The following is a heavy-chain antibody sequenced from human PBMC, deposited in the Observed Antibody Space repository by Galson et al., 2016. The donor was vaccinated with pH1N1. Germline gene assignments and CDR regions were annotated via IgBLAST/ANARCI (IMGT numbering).Heavy chain of an antibody. J-gene: IGHJ2*01. Sequence: SVKVSCKVSGYTLSELAIHWVRQTPGKGLEWMGGFDPEDDKPFYAQTFEGRVTMTQDTSTDTAYMKLSSLTSDDAAVYYCATEYRGSYYVPRYFDLWGIGTLVSVFS. D-gene: IGHD1-26*01. CDR3: ATEYRGSYYVPRYFDL. CDR1: GYTLSELA. V-gene: IGHV1-24*01. CDR2: FDPEDDKP.